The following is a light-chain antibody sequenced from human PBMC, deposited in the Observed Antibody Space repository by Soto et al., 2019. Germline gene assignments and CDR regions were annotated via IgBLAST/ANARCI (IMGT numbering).Light chain of an antibody. Sequence: QSALTQPRSVSGSPGQSVTISCTGTSSDVGGHNYVSWYQQYPGKAPRLLLSSVSKRPSGVPDRFSGSKSGNTASLTISGLQAEDEADYYCCSYAGSYTYVFGPGTKGTVL. J-gene: IGLJ1*01. CDR2: SVS. V-gene: IGLV2-11*01. CDR1: SSDVGGHNY. CDR3: CSYAGSYTYV.